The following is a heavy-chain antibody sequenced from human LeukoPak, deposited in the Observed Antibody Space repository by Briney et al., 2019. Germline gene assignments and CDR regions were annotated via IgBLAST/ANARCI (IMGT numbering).Heavy chain of an antibody. Sequence: PGGSLRLSREGSGFNFNSHWMRWGPHTPEKGPWRVTNINQDGNEKYYAGSVKGRFTVSRDNVKKPVYLQMDNVRADDTGVYYCARDANLRGYNSWFDPWGQGTLVTVSS. CDR3: ARDANLRGYNSWFDP. CDR1: GFNFNSHW. V-gene: IGHV3-7*01. J-gene: IGHJ5*02. D-gene: IGHD2/OR15-2a*01. CDR2: INQDGNEK.